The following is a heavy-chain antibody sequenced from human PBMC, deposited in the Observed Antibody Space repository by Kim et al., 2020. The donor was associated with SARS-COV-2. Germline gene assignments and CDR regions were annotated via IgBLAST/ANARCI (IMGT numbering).Heavy chain of an antibody. V-gene: IGHV1-24*01. CDR2: FDPEDGET. D-gene: IGHD1-26*01. J-gene: IGHJ4*02. Sequence: ASVKVSCKVSGYTLTELSMHWVRQAPGKGLEWMGGFDPEDGETIYAQKFQGRVTMTEDTSTDTAYMELSSLRSEDTAVYYCATARRGSYYRTPLDYWGQGTLVTVSS. CDR1: GYTLTELS. CDR3: ATARRGSYYRTPLDY.